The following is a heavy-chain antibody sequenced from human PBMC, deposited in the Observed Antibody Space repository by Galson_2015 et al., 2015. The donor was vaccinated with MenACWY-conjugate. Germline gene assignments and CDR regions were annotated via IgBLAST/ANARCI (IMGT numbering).Heavy chain of an antibody. Sequence: QSGAEVKKPGESLKISCQASGYSFSSHWIGWVRQMPGKGLEWIGIIYPGDSETRYNPSFQGQVTMSADKSTSIAYLQWSSLRSSDTAMYFCAKGGYNFWSTYLSEWGPGTLVIVTS. CDR1: GYSFSSHW. D-gene: IGHD3-3*01. J-gene: IGHJ4*02. CDR3: AKGGYNFWSTYLSE. V-gene: IGHV5-51*01. CDR2: IYPGDSET.